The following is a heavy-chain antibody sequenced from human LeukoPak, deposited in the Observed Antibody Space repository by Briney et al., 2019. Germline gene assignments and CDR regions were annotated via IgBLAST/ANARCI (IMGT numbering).Heavy chain of an antibody. J-gene: IGHJ4*02. CDR1: GGSFSGYY. V-gene: IGHV4-34*01. D-gene: IGHD3-9*01. Sequence: SETLSLTCAVYGGSFSGYYWSWIRQPPGKGLEWIGEINHSGSTNYNPSLKSRVTISVDTSKNQFSLKLSSVTAADTAVYYCARDSRLDYDILTGQYYFDYWGQGTLVTVSS. CDR3: ARDSRLDYDILTGQYYFDY. CDR2: INHSGST.